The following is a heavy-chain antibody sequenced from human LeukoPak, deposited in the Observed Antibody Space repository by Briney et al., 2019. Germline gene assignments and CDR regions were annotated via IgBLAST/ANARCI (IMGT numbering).Heavy chain of an antibody. Sequence: ASVKVSCKASGYSFTSYDINWVRQATGQGLEGMGWMNPNSGNTGSAHKFQGRVTMTRNTSISTAYMELSNLRSEDTAVYYCARRVAAGGTCMGYWGQGTLVTVSS. D-gene: IGHD6-13*01. CDR2: MNPNSGNT. J-gene: IGHJ4*02. CDR3: ARRVAAGGTCMGY. CDR1: GYSFTSYD. V-gene: IGHV1-8*01.